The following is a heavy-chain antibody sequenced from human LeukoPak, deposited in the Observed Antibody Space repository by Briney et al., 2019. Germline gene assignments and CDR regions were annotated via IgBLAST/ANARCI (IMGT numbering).Heavy chain of an antibody. CDR1: GGTFSSYA. D-gene: IGHD6-13*01. CDR2: IIPIFGTA. CDR3: AREGYSSSCLDY. Sequence: SVKVSCKASGGTFSSYAISWVRQAPGQGLEWMGGIIPIFGTANYAQKFQGRVTITTDESTSTAYMELSSLRSEDTAVYYCAREGYSSSCLDYRGQGTLVTVSS. V-gene: IGHV1-69*05. J-gene: IGHJ4*02.